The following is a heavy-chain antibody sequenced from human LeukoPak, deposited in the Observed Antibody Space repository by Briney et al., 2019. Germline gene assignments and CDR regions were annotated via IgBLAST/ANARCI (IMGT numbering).Heavy chain of an antibody. Sequence: SQTLSLTCTVSGGSISSGNYYWRWIRQPPGKGLEWIGYIYYSGSTYYNPSLKGRVTISVDTSKNQFSLRLSSVTAADTAVYYCARFDYGDFPFDCWGLGTLVTVSS. D-gene: IGHD4-17*01. J-gene: IGHJ4*02. V-gene: IGHV4-30-4*01. CDR1: GGSISSGNYY. CDR3: ARFDYGDFPFDC. CDR2: IYYSGST.